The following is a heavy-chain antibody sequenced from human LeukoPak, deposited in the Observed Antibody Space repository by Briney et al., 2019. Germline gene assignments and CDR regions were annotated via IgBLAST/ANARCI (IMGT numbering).Heavy chain of an antibody. D-gene: IGHD6-6*01. J-gene: IGHJ6*03. Sequence: ASVKVSCKASGYTFTSYDINWVRQAPGQGLEWMGWISAYNGNTNYAQKLQGRVTMTTDTSTSTAYMELRSLRSEDTAVYYCARVIRPNDYYYMDVWGKGTAVTVSS. CDR1: GYTFTSYD. V-gene: IGHV1-18*01. CDR3: ARVIRPNDYYYMDV. CDR2: ISAYNGNT.